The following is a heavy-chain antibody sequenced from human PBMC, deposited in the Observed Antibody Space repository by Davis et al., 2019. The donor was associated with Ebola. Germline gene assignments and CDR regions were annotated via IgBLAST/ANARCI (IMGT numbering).Heavy chain of an antibody. J-gene: IGHJ6*02. D-gene: IGHD3-10*01. CDR1: GGSFRGYY. CDR3: ARGRLLWFGELFYYYYGMDV. Sequence: GSLRLSCAVYGGSFRGYYWGWIRQPPGKGLEWIGEINHSGSTNYNPSLKSRVTISVDTSKNQFSLKLSSVTAADTAVYYCARGRLLWFGELFYYYYGMDVWGQGTTVTVSS. V-gene: IGHV4-34*01. CDR2: INHSGST.